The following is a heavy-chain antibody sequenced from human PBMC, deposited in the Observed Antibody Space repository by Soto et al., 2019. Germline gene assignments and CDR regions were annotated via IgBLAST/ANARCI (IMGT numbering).Heavy chain of an antibody. CDR1: GFTFGDYA. CDR2: IRSKAYGETT. J-gene: IGHJ6*02. D-gene: IGHD2-2*01. CDR3: TRYKYTSRYSYFGMDV. V-gene: IGHV3-49*03. Sequence: SLTLACRGFGFTFGDYAISWSRQAPGKGLEWVGVIRSKAYGETTDYGASVKGRFTILRDDSKSIAYLQLNSLQSEDTGVYYCTRYKYTSRYSYFGMDVWGHGTAVTVSS.